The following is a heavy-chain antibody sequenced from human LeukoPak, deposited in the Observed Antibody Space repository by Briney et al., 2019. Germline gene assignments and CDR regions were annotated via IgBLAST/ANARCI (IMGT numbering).Heavy chain of an antibody. Sequence: PGGSLRLSCAASGFIFSNHGMHWVRRAPGKGLEWVALIRYDGSKKDYGDSVKGRFTISRDNSKSTLYLQMNSLRAEDTAMYYCVRTGDTERFDYWGQGTLVTVSS. CDR3: VRTGDTERFDY. J-gene: IGHJ4*02. D-gene: IGHD3/OR15-3a*01. CDR1: GFIFSNHG. V-gene: IGHV3-30*02. CDR2: IRYDGSKK.